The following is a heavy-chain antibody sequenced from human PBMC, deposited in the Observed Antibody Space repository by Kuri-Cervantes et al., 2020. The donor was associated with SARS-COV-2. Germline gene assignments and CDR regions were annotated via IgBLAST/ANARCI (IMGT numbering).Heavy chain of an antibody. J-gene: IGHJ2*01. V-gene: IGHV4-39*01. CDR3: ARRPREEDHSFHWYFDP. CDR1: GGSISSSSYY. Sequence: SETLSLTCTVSGGSISSSSYYWGWIRQPPGKGLEWIGSSYYSGSTYYDPSLKSRVTISLDTSKNQFSLRLSSVTAADTAMYYCARRPREEDHSFHWYFDPWGRGTLVTVSS. CDR2: SYYSGST. D-gene: IGHD5-18*01.